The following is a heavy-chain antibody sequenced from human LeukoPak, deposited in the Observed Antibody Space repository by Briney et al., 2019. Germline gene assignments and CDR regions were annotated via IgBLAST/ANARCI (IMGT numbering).Heavy chain of an antibody. J-gene: IGHJ4*02. D-gene: IGHD6-13*01. V-gene: IGHV1-69*13. CDR1: GGTFSSYA. CDR2: IIPIFGTA. Sequence: ASVKVSCKASGGTFSSYAISWVRQAPGQGLEWMAGIIPIFGTANYAQKFQGRVTITADESTSTAYMELSSLRSEDTAEYYCAGETGYSSSWYLDWGQGTLVTVSS. CDR3: AGETGYSSSWYLD.